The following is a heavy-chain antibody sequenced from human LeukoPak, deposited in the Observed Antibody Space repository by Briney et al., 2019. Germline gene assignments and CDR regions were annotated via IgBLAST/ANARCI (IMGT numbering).Heavy chain of an antibody. J-gene: IGHJ4*02. CDR2: ISPYNDDT. Sequence: ASVKVSCKASGYTFSSSGISWVRQAPGQGLVWMGWISPYNDDTRYEQTLQGRVTMTTDTSTSTVYMELRSLRSDDTAVYYCARSGSGYNPIDFWGQGTRVTVSS. CDR3: ARSGSGYNPIDF. V-gene: IGHV1-18*01. CDR1: GYTFSSSG. D-gene: IGHD5-12*01.